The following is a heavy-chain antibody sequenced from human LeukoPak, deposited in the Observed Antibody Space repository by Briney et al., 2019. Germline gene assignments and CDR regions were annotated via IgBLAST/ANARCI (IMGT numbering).Heavy chain of an antibody. CDR1: GGSISSYY. V-gene: IGHV4-59*08. J-gene: IGHJ6*02. Sequence: KPSETLSLTCTVSGGSISSYYWSWIRQPPGKGLEWIGYIYYSGSTNYNPSLKSRVTISVDTSKNRFSLKLSSVTAADTAVYYCARVSTVTTHYYYGMDVWGQGTTVTVSS. CDR3: ARVSTVTTHYYYGMDV. D-gene: IGHD4-17*01. CDR2: IYYSGST.